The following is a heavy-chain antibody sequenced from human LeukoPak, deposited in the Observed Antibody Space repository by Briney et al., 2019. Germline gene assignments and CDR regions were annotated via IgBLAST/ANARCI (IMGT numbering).Heavy chain of an antibody. CDR1: GGSFSGYY. J-gene: IGHJ2*01. V-gene: IGHV4-34*01. CDR3: ARRYGDGYNSPYWYFDL. Sequence: ESSETLSLTCAVYGGSFSGYYWSWIRQPPGKGLEWIGEINHSGSTNYNPSLKSRVTISVDTSKNQFSLKLSSVTAADTAVYYCARRYGDGYNSPYWYFDLWGRGTLVTVSS. D-gene: IGHD5-24*01. CDR2: INHSGST.